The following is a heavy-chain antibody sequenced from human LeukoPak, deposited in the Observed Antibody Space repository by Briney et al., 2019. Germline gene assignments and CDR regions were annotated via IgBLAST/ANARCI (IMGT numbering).Heavy chain of an antibody. CDR2: ITSSNNYI. V-gene: IGHV3-21*01. CDR3: ARGLPNYYGMDV. CDR1: GFTFSSYS. J-gene: IGHJ6*02. Sequence: GGSLRLSCAGSGFTFSSYSMNWVRQAPGKGLEWVSSITSSNNYIYYADSMKGRFTISRDNAKNSLYLQMNSLRAEDTAVYYCARGLPNYYGMDVWGQGTTVTVSS.